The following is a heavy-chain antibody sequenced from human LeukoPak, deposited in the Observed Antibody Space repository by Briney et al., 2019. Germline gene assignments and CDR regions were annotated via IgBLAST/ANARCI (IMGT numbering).Heavy chain of an antibody. CDR3: ARVRVVSRFDDTFDI. CDR1: GYTFTGYY. Sequence: GASVKVSCKASGYTFTGYYVHWLRQAPGQGLEWMGWINPNSGGTSYAQKFQGRVTMTRDTSITTAYMDLSSLRSDDTAVYYCARVRVVSRFDDTFDIWGQGTMVTVSS. J-gene: IGHJ3*02. D-gene: IGHD2-15*01. V-gene: IGHV1-2*02. CDR2: INPNSGGT.